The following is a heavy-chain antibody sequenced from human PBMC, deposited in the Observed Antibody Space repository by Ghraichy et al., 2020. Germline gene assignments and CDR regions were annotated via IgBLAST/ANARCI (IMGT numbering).Heavy chain of an antibody. Sequence: ASVKVSCKASGYTFTSYYMHWVRQAPGQGLEWMGIINPSGGSTSYAQKFQGRVTMTRDTSTSTVYMELSSLRSEDTAVYYCAREALGYCSGGSCYRWGQGTLVTVSS. CDR1: GYTFTSYY. D-gene: IGHD2-15*01. J-gene: IGHJ4*02. CDR3: AREALGYCSGGSCYR. CDR2: INPSGGST. V-gene: IGHV1-46*01.